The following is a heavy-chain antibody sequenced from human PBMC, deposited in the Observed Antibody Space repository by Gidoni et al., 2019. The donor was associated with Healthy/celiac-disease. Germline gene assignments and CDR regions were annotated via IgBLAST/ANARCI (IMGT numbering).Heavy chain of an antibody. V-gene: IGHV3-30-3*01. Sequence: QVQLVESGGGVVQPGRSLRLSCAASGFTFSSYAMHWVRQAPGKGLEWVAVISYDGSNKYYADSVKGRFTISRDNSKNTLYLQMNSLRAEDTAVYYCTRYCSSTSCRLGMDVWGQGTTVTVSS. CDR3: TRYCSSTSCRLGMDV. CDR2: ISYDGSNK. D-gene: IGHD2-2*01. J-gene: IGHJ6*02. CDR1: GFTFSSYA.